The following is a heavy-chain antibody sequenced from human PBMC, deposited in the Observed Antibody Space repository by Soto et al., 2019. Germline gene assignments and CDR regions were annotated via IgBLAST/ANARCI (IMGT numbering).Heavy chain of an antibody. CDR3: ASGGYSYAVAIYYYYYGMDV. J-gene: IGHJ6*02. D-gene: IGHD5-18*01. CDR2: IIPIFGTA. V-gene: IGHV1-69*13. Sequence: SVKVSCKASGGTFSSYAISWVRQAPGQGLEWMGGIIPIFGTANYAQKFQGRVTITADESTSTAYMKLSSLRSEDTAVYYCASGGYSYAVAIYYYYYGMDVWGQGTTVTVSS. CDR1: GGTFSSYA.